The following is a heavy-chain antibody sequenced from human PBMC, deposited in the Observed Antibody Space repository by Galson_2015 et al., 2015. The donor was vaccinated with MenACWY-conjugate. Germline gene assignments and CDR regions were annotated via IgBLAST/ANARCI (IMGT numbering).Heavy chain of an antibody. Sequence: SLRLSCAGSGFTFSTFMMNWVRQAPGKGLEWVSTISSSGAYIYYADSVKGRFTVSRDNTKQTLSLQMDSLTVDDTAVYYCARGQPPDYYDFDYWGQGTFVTVSS. V-gene: IGHV3-21*01. CDR1: GFTFSTFM. CDR2: ISSSGAYI. J-gene: IGHJ4*02. CDR3: ARGQPPDYYDFDY. D-gene: IGHD3-22*01.